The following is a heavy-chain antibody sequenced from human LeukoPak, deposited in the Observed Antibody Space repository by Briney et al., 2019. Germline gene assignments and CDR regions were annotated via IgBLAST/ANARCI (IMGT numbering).Heavy chain of an antibody. Sequence: PSETLSLTCTVSGESISGFYWTWIRQPPGKGLEWIGEISHTGNTNYNPSLKSRVTISVDTSKNQFSLKLSSMTAADTAVYYCARVGATTHWYFDLWGRGTLVTVSS. CDR3: ARVGATTHWYFDL. V-gene: IGHV4-34*01. J-gene: IGHJ2*01. D-gene: IGHD1-26*01. CDR1: GESISGFY. CDR2: ISHTGNT.